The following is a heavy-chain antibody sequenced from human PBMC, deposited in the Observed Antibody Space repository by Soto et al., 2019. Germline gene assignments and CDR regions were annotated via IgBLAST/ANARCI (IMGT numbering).Heavy chain of an antibody. CDR3: AKDEAYCGGDCYFDY. V-gene: IGHV3-23*01. D-gene: IGHD2-21*02. Sequence: EVQLLESGGGLVQPGGSLRLSCAASGFTFRSYVMSWVRQAPGKGLEWVSAISGSGGSTYYADSVKGRFTISIDNSKNTLYLQMNSLRAEDTAVYYCAKDEAYCGGDCYFDYWGQGTLVTVSS. J-gene: IGHJ4*02. CDR2: ISGSGGST. CDR1: GFTFRSYV.